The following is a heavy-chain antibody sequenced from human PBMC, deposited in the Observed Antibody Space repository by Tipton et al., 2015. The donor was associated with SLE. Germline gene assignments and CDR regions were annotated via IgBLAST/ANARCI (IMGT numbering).Heavy chain of an antibody. J-gene: IGHJ3*02. CDR1: GYSISSGHF. CDR3: ARRPDWVKAFDI. D-gene: IGHD3/OR15-3a*01. Sequence: TLSLTCSVSGYSISSGHFWGWIRQPPGKGLEWIEIIYHTGSTYYNPSLKSRVTISVDTSKNQFSLKLSSVTAADTAVYYCARRPDWVKAFDIWGQGTMVTVSS. CDR2: IYHTGST. V-gene: IGHV4-38-2*01.